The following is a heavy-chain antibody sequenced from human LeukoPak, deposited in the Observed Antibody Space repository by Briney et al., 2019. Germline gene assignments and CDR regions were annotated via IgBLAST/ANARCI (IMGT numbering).Heavy chain of an antibody. V-gene: IGHV4-34*01. J-gene: IGHJ4*02. CDR3: ARIAVPRARRYFDS. D-gene: IGHD6-19*01. CDR2: INHSGST. CDR1: GGSFSGYY. Sequence: SETLSLTCAVYGGSFSGYYWSWIRQPPGKGLEWIGEINHSGSTNYNPSLKRRVTISVDTSTNQFSLKLSSVPAAETAVYYCARIAVPRARRYFDSWGQRTPVTASS.